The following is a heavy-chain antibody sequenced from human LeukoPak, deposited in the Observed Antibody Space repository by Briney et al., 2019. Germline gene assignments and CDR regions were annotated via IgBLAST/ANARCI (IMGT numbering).Heavy chain of an antibody. V-gene: IGHV3-23*01. CDR2: MSGSGSST. J-gene: IGHJ4*02. CDR3: AKDAQGLVRGGFYFDF. Sequence: GGSLRLSCAASGFTFKTYAMNWVRQVPGKGPEWVSSMSGSGSSTDYADSVKGRFTISRDNSKNTLYLQMNSLRAEDTALYYCAKDAQGLVRGGFYFDFWGQGSLVTVSS. D-gene: IGHD6-19*01. CDR1: GFTFKTYA.